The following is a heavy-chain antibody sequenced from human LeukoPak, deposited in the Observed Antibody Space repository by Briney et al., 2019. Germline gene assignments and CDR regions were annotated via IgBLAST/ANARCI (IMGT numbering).Heavy chain of an antibody. J-gene: IGHJ4*02. CDR3: ARGGYYGSGTYYSPTSPH. CDR2: ISGSGDNT. V-gene: IGHV3-23*01. D-gene: IGHD3-10*01. Sequence: GGSLRLSCATAGFTFSSYGMTWVRQAAGKGLEWVSSISGSGDNTYYADSVKGRFTFSRDNSKDTLYLQMNSLRAEDTAVYYCARGGYYGSGTYYSPTSPHWGQGTLVTVSS. CDR1: GFTFSSYG.